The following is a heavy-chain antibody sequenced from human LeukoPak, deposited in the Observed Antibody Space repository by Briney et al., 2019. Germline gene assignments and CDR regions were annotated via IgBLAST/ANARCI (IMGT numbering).Heavy chain of an antibody. CDR1: GFAFSSFG. J-gene: IGHJ2*01. CDR3: AKDLGGGSGCYDP. Sequence: PGGSLRLSCAASGFAFSSFGMHWVRQAPGKGLEWVAVFSYDGRNEYYADSVKGRFTISRDNSKNTVYLQMNSLRAEDTAVYYCAKDLGGGSGCYDPWGRGTLVTVSS. V-gene: IGHV3-30*18. CDR2: FSYDGRNE. D-gene: IGHD6-19*01.